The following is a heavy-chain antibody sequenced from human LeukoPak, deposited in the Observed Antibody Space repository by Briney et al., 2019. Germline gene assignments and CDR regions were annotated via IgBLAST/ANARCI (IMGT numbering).Heavy chain of an antibody. V-gene: IGHV1-69*04. D-gene: IGHD2-15*01. CDR2: IIPIFGIA. Sequence: ASVKVSCKASGGTFSSYAIGWVRQAPGQGLEWMGRIIPIFGIANYAQKFQGRVTITADKSTSTAYMELSSLRSEDTAVYYCARDVYCSGGSCVYYYYGMDVWGQGTTVTVSS. CDR3: ARDVYCSGGSCVYYYYGMDV. CDR1: GGTFSSYA. J-gene: IGHJ6*02.